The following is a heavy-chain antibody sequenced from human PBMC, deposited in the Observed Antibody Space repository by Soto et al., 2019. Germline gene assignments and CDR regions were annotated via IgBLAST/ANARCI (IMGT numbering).Heavy chain of an antibody. CDR1: GGSISSSNW. J-gene: IGHJ6*02. CDR2: IYHSGST. Sequence: QVQLQESGPGLVKPSGTLSLTCAVSGGSISSSNWWSWVRQPPGKGLEWIGEIYHSGSTNYNPSPKGPVNITGEKFKQPVSLKLSSVTAADTAVYYCAKVSGSYYYGMDVWGQGTTVTVSS. CDR3: AKVSGSYYYGMDV. V-gene: IGHV4-4*02. D-gene: IGHD1-26*01.